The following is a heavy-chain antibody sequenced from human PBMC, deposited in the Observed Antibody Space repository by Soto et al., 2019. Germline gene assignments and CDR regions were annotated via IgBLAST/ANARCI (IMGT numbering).Heavy chain of an antibody. Sequence: PSETLSLTCTVSGGSISNYFCNWIRQPAGKGLEWIGRIDNSGSTNYNPSLKSRITMSADTSRNQFSLKLNSVTAADTAVYYCAIWGQDFRSGPFDYRGQGYLVTVSS. CDR2: IDNSGST. D-gene: IGHD3-3*01. CDR3: AIWGQDFRSGPFDY. J-gene: IGHJ4*02. CDR1: GGSISNYF. V-gene: IGHV4-4*07.